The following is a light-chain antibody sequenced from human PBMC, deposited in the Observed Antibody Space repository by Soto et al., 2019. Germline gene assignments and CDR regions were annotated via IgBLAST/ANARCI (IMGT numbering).Light chain of an antibody. Sequence: QSALTQPASVSGSPGQSITISCTGTSSDVGGYNYVSWYQQYPGRVPTHSIYKVSNRPSGISNRFSGSKSGNTASLTISGLQAEDEADYFCTSPSPGSLYVFGSGTKLTVL. V-gene: IGLV2-14*01. J-gene: IGLJ1*01. CDR1: SSDVGGYNY. CDR2: KVS. CDR3: TSPSPGSLYV.